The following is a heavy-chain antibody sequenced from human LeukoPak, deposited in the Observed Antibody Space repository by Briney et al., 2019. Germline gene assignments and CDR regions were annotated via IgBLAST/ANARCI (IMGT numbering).Heavy chain of an antibody. Sequence: SETLSLTCAVYGGSFSGYYWSWIRQPPGKGLEWIGYIYTSGSTNYNPSLKSRVTISVDTSKNQFSLKLSSVTAADTAVYYCARARAMVRGVTQYHFDYWGQGTLVTVSS. CDR3: ARARAMVRGVTQYHFDY. CDR2: IYTSGST. J-gene: IGHJ4*02. D-gene: IGHD3-10*01. V-gene: IGHV4-4*09. CDR1: GGSFSGYY.